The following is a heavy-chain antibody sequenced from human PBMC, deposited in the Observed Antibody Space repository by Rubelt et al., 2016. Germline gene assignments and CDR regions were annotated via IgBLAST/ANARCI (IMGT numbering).Heavy chain of an antibody. D-gene: IGHD5-18*01. V-gene: IGHV4-39*01. CDR2: TQYSGST. J-gene: IGHJ4*02. CDR1: GASISSRRYF. CDR3: ARRPTALDIYYFDY. Sequence: QLQLQESGPGLVKPSETPSLTCTVSGASISSRRYFWGWIRQPPGKGLERIGSTQYSGSTYSNAVLKSRATISVDTSKNQCSLKLSSVTAADTAVYYCARRPTALDIYYFDYWGQGTLVTVSS.